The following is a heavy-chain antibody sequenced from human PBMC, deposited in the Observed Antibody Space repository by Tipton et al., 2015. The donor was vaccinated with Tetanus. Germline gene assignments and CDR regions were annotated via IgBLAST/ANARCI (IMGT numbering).Heavy chain of an antibody. CDR3: AKALGCRALFGA. D-gene: IGHD3-16*01. J-gene: IGHJ5*02. Sequence: LSLTCAASGFTFSNYAMAWVRQAPGKGLEWVSGISVRGIHTYYADPVKGRFSISRDNSKNTVYLQMNSLRDEDTAVYYCAKALGCRALFGAWGQGTLVTVSS. V-gene: IGHV3-23*01. CDR1: GFTFSNYA. CDR2: ISVRGIHT.